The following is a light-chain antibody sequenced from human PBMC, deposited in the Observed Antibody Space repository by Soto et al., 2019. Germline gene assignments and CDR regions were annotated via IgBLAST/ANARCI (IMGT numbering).Light chain of an antibody. J-gene: IGKJ1*01. Sequence: EIVLTQSPATLSLSPWERATLSCRASQSVSSYLAWYHQKPGQAPRLLIYDASNRATGIPARFSGSGSGTEFTLTISSLQSEDFALYYCQQYNDWPLTFGQGTKVDIK. CDR1: QSVSSY. CDR3: QQYNDWPLT. V-gene: IGKV3D-15*01. CDR2: DAS.